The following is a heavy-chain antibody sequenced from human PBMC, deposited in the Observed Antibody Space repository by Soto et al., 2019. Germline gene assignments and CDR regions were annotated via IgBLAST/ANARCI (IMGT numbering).Heavy chain of an antibody. D-gene: IGHD3-9*01. J-gene: IGHJ6*02. Sequence: QVQLQESGPGLVKPSQTLSLTCTVSGGSISSGDYYWSWTRQPPGKGLEWIGYIYYSGSTYYNPSLKSRVTISADTSKNQFSLRLSSVTAADTAVYHCARDVVRYLYGMDVWGQGTTVTVSS. V-gene: IGHV4-30-4*01. CDR3: ARDVVRYLYGMDV. CDR1: GGSISSGDYY. CDR2: IYYSGST.